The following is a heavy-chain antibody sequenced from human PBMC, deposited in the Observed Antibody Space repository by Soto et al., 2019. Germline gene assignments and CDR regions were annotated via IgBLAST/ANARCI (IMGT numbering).Heavy chain of an antibody. CDR3: VKWHTSNFDSLPFTGFDF. V-gene: IGHV3-NL1*01. CDR1: GFPCSSYG. CDR2: MSGDGRT. Sequence: GGSLRLSCASSGFPCSSYGMHWFRQAPGKGLEWLSVMSGDGRTRYALSVTGRFTISRDNSKNTLYLQMRSLRAEDAAAYYCVKWHTSNFDSLPFTGFDFWGQGNQVTVSA. D-gene: IGHD3-22*01. J-gene: IGHJ4*02.